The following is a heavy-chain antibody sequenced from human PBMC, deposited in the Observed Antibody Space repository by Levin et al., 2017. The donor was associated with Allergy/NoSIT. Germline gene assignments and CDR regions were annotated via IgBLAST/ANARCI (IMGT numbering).Heavy chain of an antibody. CDR3: ARASSIAVPAAIPDIFDY. CDR2: IYHSGST. V-gene: IGHV4-30-2*01. Sequence: SETLSLTCAVSGGSISSGGYSWSWIRQPPGKGLEWIGYIYHSGSTYYNPSLKSRVTISVDRSKNQFSLKLSSVTAADTAVYYCARASSIAVPAAIPDIFDYWGQGTLVTVSS. J-gene: IGHJ4*02. D-gene: IGHD2-2*02. CDR1: GGSISSGGYS.